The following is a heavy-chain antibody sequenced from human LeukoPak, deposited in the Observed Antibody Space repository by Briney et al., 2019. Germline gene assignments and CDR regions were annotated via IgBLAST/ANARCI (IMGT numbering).Heavy chain of an antibody. V-gene: IGHV1-18*01. D-gene: IGHD4-17*01. Sequence: ASVKVSCKASGYTFTSYGISWVRQAPGQGLEWMGWISAYNGNTNYAQKFQGRVTMTRDTSTSTVYMELSSLRSEDTAVYYCARGLPPHSYGPFDYWGQGTLVTVSS. CDR2: ISAYNGNT. J-gene: IGHJ4*02. CDR3: ARGLPPHSYGPFDY. CDR1: GYTFTSYG.